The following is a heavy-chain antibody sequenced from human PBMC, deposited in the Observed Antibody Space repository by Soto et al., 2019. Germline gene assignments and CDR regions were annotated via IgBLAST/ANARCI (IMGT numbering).Heavy chain of an antibody. CDR3: ARLAPLDTYYYYGMDV. CDR1: GGSFSGYY. J-gene: IGHJ6*02. Sequence: SETLSLTCAVYGGSFSGYYWSWIRQPPGKGLEWIGEINHSGSTNYNPSLKSRVTISVDTSKNQFSLKLSSVTAADTAVYYCARLAPLDTYYYYGMDVWGQGTTVTVSS. CDR2: INHSGST. V-gene: IGHV4-34*01.